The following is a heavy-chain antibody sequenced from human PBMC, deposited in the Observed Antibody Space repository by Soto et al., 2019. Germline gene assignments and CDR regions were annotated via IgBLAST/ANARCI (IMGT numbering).Heavy chain of an antibody. CDR1: GFTFSDYY. V-gene: IGHV3-72*01. CDR2: SRNEANSYNT. Sequence: EVQLVESGGGLVQPGGSLRLSCAASGFTFSDYYMDWVRQVPGKGLEWVGRSRNEANSYNTEYAASVKGRFSISRDGSKDAMYLQMNSLTTEDTAVYYCARDTWGSYDYWGQGALVTASS. CDR3: ARDTWGSYDY. D-gene: IGHD1-26*01. J-gene: IGHJ4*02.